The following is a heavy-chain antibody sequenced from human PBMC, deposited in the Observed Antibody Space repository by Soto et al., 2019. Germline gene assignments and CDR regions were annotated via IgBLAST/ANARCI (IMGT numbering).Heavy chain of an antibody. D-gene: IGHD2-21*02. Sequence: GGSLRLSCAASGFTFSSYAMHWVRQAPGKGLEWVAVISYDGSNKYYADSVKGRFTISRDNSKNTLYLQMNSLRAEDTAVYYCARDSAVVTPSPWYTIDYWGQGTLVTVSS. V-gene: IGHV3-30-3*01. CDR3: ARDSAVVTPSPWYTIDY. J-gene: IGHJ4*02. CDR1: GFTFSSYA. CDR2: ISYDGSNK.